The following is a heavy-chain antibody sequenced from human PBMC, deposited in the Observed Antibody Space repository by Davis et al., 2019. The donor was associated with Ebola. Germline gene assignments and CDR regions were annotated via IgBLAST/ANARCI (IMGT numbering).Heavy chain of an antibody. V-gene: IGHV1-2*02. Sequence: ASVKVSCKASGYTFTGYYMHWVRQAPGQGLEWMGWINPNSGGTNYAQKFQGRVTMTRDTSISTAYMELSRLRSDDTAVYYCARDSARVVYATNFDYWGQGTLVTVSS. CDR1: GYTFTGYY. D-gene: IGHD2-8*02. CDR3: ARDSARVVYATNFDY. J-gene: IGHJ4*02. CDR2: INPNSGGT.